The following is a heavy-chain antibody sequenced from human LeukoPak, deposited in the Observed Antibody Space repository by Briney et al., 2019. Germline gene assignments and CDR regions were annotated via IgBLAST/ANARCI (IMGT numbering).Heavy chain of an antibody. CDR2: ISRSPSYI. V-gene: IGHV3-21*04. Sequence: GESLRLSCVASGFTFSSHRLNWVRQAPGKGLEWVSSISRSPSYIYYVVSVTGRFTISRDNTKNSLYLQMNSLRAEDTAVYYCARELRWLGGSYRAFDYWGQGNLVTVSS. CDR3: ARELRWLGGSYRAFDY. J-gene: IGHJ4*02. CDR1: GFTFSSHR. D-gene: IGHD1-26*01.